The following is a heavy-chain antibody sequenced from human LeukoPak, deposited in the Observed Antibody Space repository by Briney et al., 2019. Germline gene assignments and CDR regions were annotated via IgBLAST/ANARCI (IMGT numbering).Heavy chain of an antibody. V-gene: IGHV3-21*01. CDR3: AREIQLWSGDVDY. CDR2: ISSSSSYI. D-gene: IGHD5-18*01. CDR1: GFTFSSYS. Sequence: GGSLRLSCAASGFTFSSYSMNWVRQAPGKGLEWVSSISSSSSYIYYAGSVKGRFTISRDNAKNSLYLQMNSLRAEDTAVYYCAREIQLWSGDVDYWGQGTLVTVSS. J-gene: IGHJ4*02.